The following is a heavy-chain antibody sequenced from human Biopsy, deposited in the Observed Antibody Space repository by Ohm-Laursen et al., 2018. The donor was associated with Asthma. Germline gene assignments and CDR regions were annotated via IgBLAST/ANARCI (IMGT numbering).Heavy chain of an antibody. D-gene: IGHD3-9*01. CDR2: VNTGNGGT. CDR3: ARTYYDFLTGQVKDVFGV. V-gene: IGHV1-3*04. CDR1: GYNFISFA. J-gene: IGHJ3*01. Sequence: GSSVTVSCKASGYNFISFAIHWVRQAPGQRLEWMGWVNTGNGGTKYSQKFQGRVTITRDTSASTAYMELRSLRSEDTATYYCARTYYDFLTGQVKDVFGVWGQGTMVTVSS.